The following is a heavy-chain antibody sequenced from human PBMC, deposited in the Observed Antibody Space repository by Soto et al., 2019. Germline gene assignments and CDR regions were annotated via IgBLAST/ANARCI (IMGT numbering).Heavy chain of an antibody. CDR1: GFTFDDYA. J-gene: IGHJ2*01. D-gene: IGHD6-13*01. Sequence: GGSLRLSCAASGFTFDDYAMHWVRQAPGKGLEWVSLISGDGGSTYYADSVKGRFTISRDNSKNSLYLQMNSLRTEDTALYYCATLPPPYSSSYGTWYFDLWGRGTLVTVSS. CDR2: ISGDGGST. CDR3: ATLPPPYSSSYGTWYFDL. V-gene: IGHV3-43*02.